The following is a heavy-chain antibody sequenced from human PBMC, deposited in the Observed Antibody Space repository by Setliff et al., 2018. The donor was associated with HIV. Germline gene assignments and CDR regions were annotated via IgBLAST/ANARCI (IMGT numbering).Heavy chain of an antibody. D-gene: IGHD3-9*01. CDR3: ARETQQSYNIVTGYNYYYGIDV. J-gene: IGHJ6*02. V-gene: IGHV4-59*01. CDR1: GASISNYY. CDR2: ITDSGNT. Sequence: SETLSLTCNVSGASISNYYWTWIRQSPGKRLEWLGYITDSGNTNYNPSLRRRVTISADTSKNQVSLRLRSVTAADTAVYYCARETQQSYNIVTGYNYYYGIDVWGQGTTVTAP.